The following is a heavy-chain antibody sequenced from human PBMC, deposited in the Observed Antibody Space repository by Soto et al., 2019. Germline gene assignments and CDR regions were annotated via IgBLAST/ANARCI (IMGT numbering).Heavy chain of an antibody. D-gene: IGHD3-3*01. CDR1: GFVYSVYG. V-gene: IGHV3-30*18. J-gene: IGHJ1*01. CDR2: ISYDGSYK. Sequence: GGSLRLSCEASGFVYSVYGMHWVRQAPGKGLEWVAFISYDGSYKKYADSIKGRFTISRDNSRDTLDLQMNSLRSEDTAVYYCAQDASNYNFCGGHDHWGQGTLVTVSS. CDR3: AQDASNYNFCGGHDH.